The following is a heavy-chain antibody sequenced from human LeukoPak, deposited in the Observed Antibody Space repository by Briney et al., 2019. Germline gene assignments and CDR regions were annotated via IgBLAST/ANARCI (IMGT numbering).Heavy chain of an antibody. V-gene: IGHV3-30*03. J-gene: IGHJ4*02. Sequence: QSGGSLRLSCAASGFTFSSYGMHWVRQAPGKGLEWVAVISYDGSNKYYADSVKGRSTISRDNSKNTLYLQMNSLRSEDTAVYYCARGNTYDYVWGSYCHYFDYWGQGTLVTVSS. CDR1: GFTFSSYG. D-gene: IGHD3-16*01. CDR3: ARGNTYDYVWGSYCHYFDY. CDR2: ISYDGSNK.